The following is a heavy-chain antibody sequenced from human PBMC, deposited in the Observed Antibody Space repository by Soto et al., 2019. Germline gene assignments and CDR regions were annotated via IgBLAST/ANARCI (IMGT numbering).Heavy chain of an antibody. CDR3: VRGYSYGFF. Sequence: GGSLRLSCSGSGITPSTYNMHWVRQAPGKGLEYVSYISTNGGSTYYADSVKGRFTISRDNSKNTLYLQMSSLRAEDTAVYYCVRGYSYGFFWGQGTLVTVSS. CDR1: GITPSTYN. D-gene: IGHD5-18*01. CDR2: ISTNGGST. V-gene: IGHV3-64D*08. J-gene: IGHJ4*02.